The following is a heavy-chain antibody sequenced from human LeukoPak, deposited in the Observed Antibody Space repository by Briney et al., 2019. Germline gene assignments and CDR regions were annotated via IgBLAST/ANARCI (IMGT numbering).Heavy chain of an antibody. V-gene: IGHV4-39*01. J-gene: IGHJ6*03. D-gene: IGHD3-22*01. CDR1: GGSISSSSYY. CDR2: IYYSGST. CDR3: ARRGHYYYDSSGIGYYMDV. Sequence: PSETLSLTCTVSGGSISSSSYYWGRIRQPPGKGLEWIGSIYYSGSTYYNPSLKSRVTISVDTSKNQFSLKLSSATAADTAVYYCARRGHYYYDSSGIGYYMDVWGKGTTVTVSS.